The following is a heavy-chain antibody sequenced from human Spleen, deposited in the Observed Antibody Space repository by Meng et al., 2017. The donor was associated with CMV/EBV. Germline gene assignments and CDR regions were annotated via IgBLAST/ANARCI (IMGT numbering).Heavy chain of an antibody. D-gene: IGHD4-11*01. V-gene: IGHV3-7*01. CDR2: IKQDGSEK. CDR3: AHSNSYYYYGMDV. Sequence: GESLKISCAASGFTFSKSWMTWVRQAPGKGLEWVANIKQDGSEKYYVDSVKGRFTISRDNAKDSLSLQMNSLRAEDTAVYYCAHSNSYYYYGMDVWGQGTTVTVSS. CDR1: GFTFSKSW. J-gene: IGHJ6*02.